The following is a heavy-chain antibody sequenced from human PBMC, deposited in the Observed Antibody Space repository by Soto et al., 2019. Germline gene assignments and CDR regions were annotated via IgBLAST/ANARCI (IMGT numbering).Heavy chain of an antibody. D-gene: IGHD3-22*01. CDR1: GGTFSSYA. CDR2: IIPIFGTA. V-gene: IGHV1-69*06. J-gene: IGHJ3*02. Sequence: AVKVSWKASGGTFSSYAISWVRQAPGEGLEGMGGIIPIFGTANYAQKFQGRVTITADKSTSTAYMELSSLRSEDTAVYYCARDRGSGYYFDAFDIWGQGTMVTVSS. CDR3: ARDRGSGYYFDAFDI.